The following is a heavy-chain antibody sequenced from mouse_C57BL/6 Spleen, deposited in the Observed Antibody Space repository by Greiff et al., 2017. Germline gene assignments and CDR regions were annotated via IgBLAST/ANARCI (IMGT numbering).Heavy chain of an antibody. CDR3: AGNYYGSSSYYAMDY. Sequence: EVQLQESGGGLVKPGGSLKLSCAASGFTFSDYGMHWVRQAPEKGLEWVAYISSGSSTIYYADTVKGRFTISRDNAKNTLFLQMTSLRSEDTAMYYCAGNYYGSSSYYAMDYWGQGTSVTVSS. CDR2: ISSGSSTI. D-gene: IGHD1-1*01. J-gene: IGHJ4*01. CDR1: GFTFSDYG. V-gene: IGHV5-17*01.